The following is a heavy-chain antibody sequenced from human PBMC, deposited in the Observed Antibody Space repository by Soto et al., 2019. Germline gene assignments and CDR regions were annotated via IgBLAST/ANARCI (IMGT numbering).Heavy chain of an antibody. D-gene: IGHD4-17*01. Sequence: EVQLVESGGGLVQPGGSLRLSCAASGFTFSSYSMNWVRQAPGKGQEWVSYISSSSSTIYYADSVKGRFTISRDNAKNSLYLQMKSLRAEHTAVYYCAREADYLNWFYPWAQGTLVTVSS. CDR2: ISSSSSTI. CDR1: GFTFSSYS. CDR3: AREADYLNWFYP. V-gene: IGHV3-48*01. J-gene: IGHJ5*02.